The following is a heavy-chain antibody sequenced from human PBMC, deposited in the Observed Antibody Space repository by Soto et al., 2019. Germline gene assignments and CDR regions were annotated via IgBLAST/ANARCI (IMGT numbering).Heavy chain of an antibody. CDR3: AKDAELPSYGDSNACLDY. CDR2: ISYDGSNK. D-gene: IGHD4-17*01. J-gene: IGHJ4*02. CDR1: GFTFSSYG. V-gene: IGHV3-30*18. Sequence: QVQLVESGGGVVQPGRSLRLSCAASGFTFSSYGMHWVRQAPGKGLEWVAVISYDGSNKYYADSVKGRFTISRDNSKNTLYLQMNSLRAEDTAVYYCAKDAELPSYGDSNACLDYWGQGTLVTVSS.